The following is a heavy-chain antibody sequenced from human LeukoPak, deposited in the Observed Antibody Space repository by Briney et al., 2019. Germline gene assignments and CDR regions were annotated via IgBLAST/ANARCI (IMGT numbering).Heavy chain of an antibody. CDR2: IYYSGST. V-gene: IGHV4-31*03. J-gene: IGHJ4*02. CDR1: GGSISSGGYY. Sequence: SETLSLTCTVSGGSISSGGYYWSWIRQHPGKGLEWIGCIYYSGSTYYNPSLKSRVTISVDTSKNQFSLKLSSVTAADTAVYYCARTLYSSSWGLDYWGQGTLVTVSS. D-gene: IGHD6-13*01. CDR3: ARTLYSSSWGLDY.